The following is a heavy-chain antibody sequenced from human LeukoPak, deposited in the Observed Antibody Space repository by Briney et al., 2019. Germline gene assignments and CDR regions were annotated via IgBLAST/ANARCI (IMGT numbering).Heavy chain of an antibody. Sequence: GGSLRLSCAASGFTFSTYWMHWVRQAPGKGLVWVSCSYSDGSSTSDADSVKGRFTISRDNAKNTLYLQMNSLRAEDTAVYHCARLPAYCSSTSCYYDYWGQGTLVTVSS. J-gene: IGHJ4*02. V-gene: IGHV3-74*01. CDR3: ARLPAYCSSTSCYYDY. D-gene: IGHD2-2*01. CDR1: GFTFSTYW. CDR2: SYSDGSST.